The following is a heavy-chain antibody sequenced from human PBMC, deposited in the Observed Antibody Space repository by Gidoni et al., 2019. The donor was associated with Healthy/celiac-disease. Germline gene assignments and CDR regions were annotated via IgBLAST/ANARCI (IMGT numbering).Heavy chain of an antibody. J-gene: IGHJ4*02. CDR3: VTMGATTGGGWGYYFDY. V-gene: IGHV3-30*03. CDR1: GVTLSSSG. CDR2: ISYDGSNK. Sequence: QVQLVESGGGVVQPGRSLRIACAASGVTLSSSGMHWVRQAPGRGLEWVSYISYDGSNKYYADSVKGRFTISRDNSKNTLYLQMNSLRAEDTAVYYCVTMGATTGGGWGYYFDYWGQGTLVTVSS. D-gene: IGHD1-26*01.